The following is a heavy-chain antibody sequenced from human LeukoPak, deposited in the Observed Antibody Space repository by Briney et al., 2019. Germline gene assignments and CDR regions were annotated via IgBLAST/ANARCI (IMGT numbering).Heavy chain of an antibody. Sequence: GGSLRLSCAASGFTFDDYAMHWVRQAPGKGLEWVSGISWNSGSIGYADSVKGRFTISRDNAKNSLYLQMTSLRAEDTALYYCAKALVYAIEGGLDYWGQGTLVTVSS. CDR1: GFTFDDYA. D-gene: IGHD2-8*01. J-gene: IGHJ4*02. CDR3: AKALVYAIEGGLDY. CDR2: ISWNSGSI. V-gene: IGHV3-9*01.